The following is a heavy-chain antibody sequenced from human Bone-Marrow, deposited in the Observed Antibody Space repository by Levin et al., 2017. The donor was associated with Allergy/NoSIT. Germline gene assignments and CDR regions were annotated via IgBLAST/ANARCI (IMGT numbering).Heavy chain of an antibody. V-gene: IGHV3-15*07. Sequence: SGGSLRLSCAASGFTFSNAWMNWVRQAPGKGLEWVGRIKSKTDGGTTDYTAPVKGRFTISRDDSKNTVSLQMNSLKTEDTAVYYCTTAPFAPDRYNWNWGQGTLVTVSS. CDR3: TTAPFAPDRYNWN. CDR2: IKSKTDGGTT. CDR1: GFTFSNAW. D-gene: IGHD1-20*01. J-gene: IGHJ4*02.